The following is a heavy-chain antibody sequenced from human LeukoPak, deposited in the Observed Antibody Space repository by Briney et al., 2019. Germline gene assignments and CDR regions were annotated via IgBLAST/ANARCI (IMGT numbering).Heavy chain of an antibody. V-gene: IGHV3-23*01. CDR3: AKDRDIVVVLGNWFDP. Sequence: GGSLRLSCAASGFTFSSYAMSWVRQAPGKGLEWVSAISGSGGSTYYADSVKGRFTISRDNSKNTLYLQMNSLRAEDTAVYYCAKDRDIVVVLGNWFDPWGQGTLVTVSS. J-gene: IGHJ5*02. D-gene: IGHD2-2*01. CDR1: GFTFSSYA. CDR2: ISGSGGST.